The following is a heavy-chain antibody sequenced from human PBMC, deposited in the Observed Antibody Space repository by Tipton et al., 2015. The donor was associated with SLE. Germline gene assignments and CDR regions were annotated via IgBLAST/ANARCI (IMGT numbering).Heavy chain of an antibody. Sequence: TLSLTCSVFGGSVSSAGYYWTWIRQSPGKGLGWIGYIHHRGNYYSGTTDYNPSLESRISISVDTSKNQFSLKLSSVTTADTAVYYCARGSGGTYCDAFDIWGQGTLVTVSS. J-gene: IGHJ3*02. CDR2: IHHRGNYYSGTT. CDR1: GGSVSSAGYY. CDR3: ARGSGGTYCDAFDI. V-gene: IGHV4-61*08. D-gene: IGHD1-26*01.